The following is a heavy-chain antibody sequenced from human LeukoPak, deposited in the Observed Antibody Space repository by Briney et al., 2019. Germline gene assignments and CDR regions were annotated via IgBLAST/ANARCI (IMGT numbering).Heavy chain of an antibody. CDR1: AFTFSRYW. V-gene: IGHV3-7*04. J-gene: IGHJ4*02. Sequence: PGGSLRLSSVASAFTFSRYWMTWVRQAPGKGLEYMANINEDGSEKYYVDSVKGRFTISRDNAKNSLFLQMNSLRVEDTAVYYCARDTSAERGQQLANWGQGTLVTVSS. CDR3: ARDTSAERGQQLAN. CDR2: INEDGSEK. D-gene: IGHD6-13*01.